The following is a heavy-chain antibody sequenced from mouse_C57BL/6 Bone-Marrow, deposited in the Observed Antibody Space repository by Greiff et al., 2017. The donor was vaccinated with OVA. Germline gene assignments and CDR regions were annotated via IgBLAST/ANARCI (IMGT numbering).Heavy chain of an antibody. CDR2: IDPSDSYT. D-gene: IGHD3-1*01. Sequence: VQLQQPGAELVKPGASVKLSCKASGYTFTSYWMQWVKQRPGQGLEWIGEIDPSDSYTNYNQKFKGKATLTVDTSSSTAYMQLSSLTSEDSAVYYCARWLAFAYWGQGTLVTVSA. CDR3: ARWLAFAY. J-gene: IGHJ3*01. CDR1: GYTFTSYW. V-gene: IGHV1-50*01.